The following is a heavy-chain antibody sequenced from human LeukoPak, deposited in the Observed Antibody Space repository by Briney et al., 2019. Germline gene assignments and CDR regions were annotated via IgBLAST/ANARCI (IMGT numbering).Heavy chain of an antibody. V-gene: IGHV4-59*01. CDR3: ARVKYYDFWSGYSQSWFDP. CDR2: IYYSGST. CDR1: GGSISSYY. D-gene: IGHD3-3*01. Sequence: SETLSLTCTVSGGSISSYYWSWIRQPPGKGLEWIGYIYYSGSTNYNPSLKSRVTISVDTSKNQFSLKLSSVTAADTAVYYCARVKYYDFWSGYSQSWFDPWGQGTLVTVSS. J-gene: IGHJ5*02.